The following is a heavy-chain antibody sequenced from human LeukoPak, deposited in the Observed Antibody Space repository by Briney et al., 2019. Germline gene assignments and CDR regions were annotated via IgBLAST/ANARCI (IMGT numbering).Heavy chain of an antibody. V-gene: IGHV1-18*01. CDR3: ARAPDDYDFWSGPFDY. CDR2: ISAYSGNT. CDR1: GYTFTNYG. D-gene: IGHD3-3*01. Sequence: ASVKVSCKASGYTFTNYGISWVRQAPGQGLEWMGWISAYSGNTTYAQNLQGRVTMPTDTSTSTAYMELRSLRSDDTAVYYCARAPDDYDFWSGPFDYWGRGTLVTVSS. J-gene: IGHJ4*02.